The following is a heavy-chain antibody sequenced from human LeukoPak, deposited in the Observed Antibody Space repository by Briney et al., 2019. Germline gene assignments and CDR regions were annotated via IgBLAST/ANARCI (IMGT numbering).Heavy chain of an antibody. J-gene: IGHJ5*02. CDR2: VSYSGST. CDR1: GGSITNYY. D-gene: IGHD6-13*01. CDR3: ARISSSWQKHDP. Sequence: SETLSLTCTVSGGSITNYYWSWIRQPPGKGLEWLGYVSYSGSTNYNPSLKSRVTISVDTSKNQFSLNLTSVTAADTAVYYCARISSSWQKHDPWGQGTLVTVSS. V-gene: IGHV4-59*08.